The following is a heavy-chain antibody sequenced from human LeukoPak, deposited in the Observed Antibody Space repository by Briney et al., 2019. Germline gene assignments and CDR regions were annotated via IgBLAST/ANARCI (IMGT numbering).Heavy chain of an antibody. CDR3: ARFSGLGSNWGRDY. D-gene: IGHD7-27*01. CDR2: IKQDGSET. V-gene: IGHV3-7*05. Sequence: GGSLRLSCAASGFTFSSYWMCWVRQIPGKGLEWVANIKQDGSETHYVDSVKGRFTISRDDSKNSLFLQMNSLRAEDTAVYYCARFSGLGSNWGRDYWGQGTLVTVSS. J-gene: IGHJ4*02. CDR1: GFTFSSYW.